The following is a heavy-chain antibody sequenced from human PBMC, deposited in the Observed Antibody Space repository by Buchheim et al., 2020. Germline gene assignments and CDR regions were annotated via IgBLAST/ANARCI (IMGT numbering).Heavy chain of an antibody. J-gene: IGHJ4*02. D-gene: IGHD3-22*01. CDR1: GFNFRSYP. Sequence: QVQLVESGGGMVQPGKSLRLSCAASGFNFRSYPMHWVRQAPGKGLEWVAVISYDGSNKNYAGSVKGRFTISRDNSKKTMYLHMDSLTSEDTAMYFCARDSGSSTSGFNLFDYWGQGTL. V-gene: IGHV3-30-3*01. CDR2: ISYDGSNK. CDR3: ARDSGSSTSGFNLFDY.